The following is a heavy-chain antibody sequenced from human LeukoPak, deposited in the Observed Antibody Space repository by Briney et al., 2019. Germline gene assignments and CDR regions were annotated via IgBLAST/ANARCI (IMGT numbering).Heavy chain of an antibody. CDR3: ARGRQYSNSWYYFDY. CDR1: GYTFTDYY. CDR2: INPNSGGT. J-gene: IGHJ4*02. V-gene: IGHV1-2*02. D-gene: IGHD6-13*01. Sequence: RASVTVSCKASGYTFTDYYMHWVRQAPGQGLERMGWINPNSGGTNYAQEFQGRVTMTRDTSISTAYMELSRLKSDDTAVYYCARGRQYSNSWYYFDYWGQGTLVTVSS.